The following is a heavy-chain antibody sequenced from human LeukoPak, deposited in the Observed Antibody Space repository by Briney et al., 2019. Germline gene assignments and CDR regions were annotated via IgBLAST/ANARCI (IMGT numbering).Heavy chain of an antibody. CDR3: ARDRDIVVVPAAMGGDY. CDR2: MNPNSGNT. J-gene: IGHJ4*02. CDR1: GYTFTSYD. Sequence: ASVKVSCKASGYTFTSYDINWVRQATGQGLEWMGWMNPNSGNTGYAQKFQGRVTITRNTSISTAYMELSSLRSDDTAVYYCARDRDIVVVPAAMGGDYWGQGTLVTVSS. V-gene: IGHV1-8*03. D-gene: IGHD2-2*01.